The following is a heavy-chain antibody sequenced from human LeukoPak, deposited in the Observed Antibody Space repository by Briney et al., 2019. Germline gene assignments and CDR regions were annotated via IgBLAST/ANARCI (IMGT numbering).Heavy chain of an antibody. CDR1: GFTFSSYA. J-gene: IGHJ5*02. V-gene: IGHV3-23*01. Sequence: PGGSLRLSCAAPGFTFSSYAMSCGRQAPGKGLEWVSAISGSGGSTYYADSVKGRFTISRDNSKYTLYLQMNSQRAEDTAVYYCAKGEGSGWGFDPWGQGTLVTVSS. CDR2: ISGSGGST. CDR3: AKGEGSGWGFDP. D-gene: IGHD6-19*01.